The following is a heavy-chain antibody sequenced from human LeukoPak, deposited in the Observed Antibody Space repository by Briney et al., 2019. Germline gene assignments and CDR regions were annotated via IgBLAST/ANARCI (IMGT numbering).Heavy chain of an antibody. CDR3: ARVSSSWYVNYYYYMDV. D-gene: IGHD6-13*01. J-gene: IGHJ6*03. V-gene: IGHV3-43*01. Sequence: PGGSLRLSCAASGFTFNDYTMHWVRQAPGKGLEWVSLITWDSVNTYYRDSVKGRFTISRDNAENSLYLQMNSLRAEDTAVYYCARVSSSWYVNYYYYMDVWGKGTTVTVSS. CDR1: GFTFNDYT. CDR2: ITWDSVNT.